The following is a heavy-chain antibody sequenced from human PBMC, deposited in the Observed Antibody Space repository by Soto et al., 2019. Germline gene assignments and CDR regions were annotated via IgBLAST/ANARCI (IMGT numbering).Heavy chain of an antibody. D-gene: IGHD5-12*01. CDR1: GFTVSSNY. V-gene: IGHV3-53*01. CDR3: ARGASGSYYYYYYGMDV. J-gene: IGHJ6*02. CDR2: IYSGGST. Sequence: GGSLRLSCAASGFTVSSNYMSWVRQAPGKGLEWVSVIYSGGSTYYADSVKGRFTISRDNSKNTLYLQMNSLRAEDTAVYYCARGASGSYYYYYYGMDVWGQGTTVTVSS.